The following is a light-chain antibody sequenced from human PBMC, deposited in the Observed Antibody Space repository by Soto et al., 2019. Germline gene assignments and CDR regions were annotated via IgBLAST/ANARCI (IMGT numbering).Light chain of an antibody. J-gene: IGKJ5*01. CDR1: QSVNRF. CDR2: DAS. Sequence: ETVLTQSPATLSLSPGERATLSCRASQSVNRFLAWYQQKPGQAPRLLIYDASNRATGIPARFSGSWSGTDFTLTISSLEPEDFAVYYCQQRGNWPPITFGQGTRLDIK. V-gene: IGKV3-11*01. CDR3: QQRGNWPPIT.